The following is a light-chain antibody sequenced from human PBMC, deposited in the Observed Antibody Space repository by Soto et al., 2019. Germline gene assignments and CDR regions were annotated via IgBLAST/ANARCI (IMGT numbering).Light chain of an antibody. CDR3: QQYNKWPLT. V-gene: IGKV3-15*01. CDR2: AVS. Sequence: EIMMTQSPGTLSASPGERATLSCRARQSVSSNLAWYQQKPGQAPRLLIYAVSTRATGIPARFSGSGSGTEFTLTIGSLQSEDFAVYYCQQYNKWPLTFGQGTKVEIK. J-gene: IGKJ1*01. CDR1: QSVSSN.